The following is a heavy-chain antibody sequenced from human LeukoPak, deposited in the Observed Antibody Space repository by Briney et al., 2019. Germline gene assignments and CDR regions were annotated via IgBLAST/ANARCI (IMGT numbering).Heavy chain of an antibody. CDR1: GYTFTGSY. V-gene: IGHV1-2*02. Sequence: ASVKVSCKASGYTFTGSYMHWVRQAPGQGLEWMGWINLNSGGTNYAQKFQVRVTMTRDTSISTAYMELGRLRSDDTAVYYCARSPHILTGENFDYWGQGTLVTVSA. J-gene: IGHJ4*02. CDR3: ARSPHILTGENFDY. D-gene: IGHD3-9*01. CDR2: INLNSGGT.